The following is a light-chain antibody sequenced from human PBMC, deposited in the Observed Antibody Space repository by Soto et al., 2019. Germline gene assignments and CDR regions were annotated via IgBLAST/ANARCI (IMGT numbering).Light chain of an antibody. CDR3: QVWDRDSSSDHPVV. CDR2: YDS. CDR1: NIGSKS. Sequence: SYELTQPPSVSVAPGKTARITCGGNNIGSKSVHWYQQKPGQAPVLVISYDSDRPSGIPERFSGSNSGNTATLTISRVEAGDEADYSCQVWDRDSSSDHPVVFGGGTKLTVL. J-gene: IGLJ2*01. V-gene: IGLV3-21*04.